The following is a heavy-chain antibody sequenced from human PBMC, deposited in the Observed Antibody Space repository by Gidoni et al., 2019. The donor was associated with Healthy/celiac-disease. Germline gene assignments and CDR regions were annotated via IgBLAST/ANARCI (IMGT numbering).Heavy chain of an antibody. J-gene: IGHJ6*02. CDR3: ARVDKWPRYYGMDV. V-gene: IGHV1-69*01. CDR2: IIPIFGTA. CDR1: GGTSSSYA. D-gene: IGHD5-12*01. Sequence: QVQLVQSGAEVKKPGSSVKVSCKASGGTSSSYAISWVRQAPGQGLEWMGGIIPIFGTANYAQEFQGRVTITADESTSTAYMELSSLRSEDTAVYYCARVDKWPRYYGMDVWGQGTTVTVSS.